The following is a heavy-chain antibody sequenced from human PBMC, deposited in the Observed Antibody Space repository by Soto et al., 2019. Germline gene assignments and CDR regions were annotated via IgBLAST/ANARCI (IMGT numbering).Heavy chain of an antibody. CDR1: GCTYSSYA. Sequence: SVKDSFKASGCTYSSYAISWVRQARGQGLEWMGGIIPIFGTANYAQKFQGRVTITADKSTSTAYMELSSLRSEDTAVYYCARAGYCSGGSCEFYVFDTWGQ. CDR3: ARAGYCSGGSCEFYVFDT. V-gene: IGHV1-69*06. CDR2: IIPIFGTA. J-gene: IGHJ3*02. D-gene: IGHD2-15*01.